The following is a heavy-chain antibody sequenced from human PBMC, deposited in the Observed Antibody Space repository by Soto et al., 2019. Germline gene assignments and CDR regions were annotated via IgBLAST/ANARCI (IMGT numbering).Heavy chain of an antibody. V-gene: IGHV1-69*18. CDR1: GGTFSTYG. J-gene: IGHJ6*02. Sequence: QVQLVQSGAEVRKPGSSVTVSCKASGGTFSTYGITWVRQAPGQGLEWMGNIIPLIGTANYAQRFRGRVTSTADESTTTAYMELTSRRSEDRAVYYCARVVMTTVPASFYYGLDVWGQGTTVTVSS. D-gene: IGHD4-4*01. CDR2: IIPLIGTA. CDR3: ARVVMTTVPASFYYGLDV.